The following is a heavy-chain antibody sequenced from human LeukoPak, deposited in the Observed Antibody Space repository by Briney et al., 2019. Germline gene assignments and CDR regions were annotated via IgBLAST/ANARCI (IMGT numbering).Heavy chain of an antibody. CDR3: AKGNPYGYNYDY. V-gene: IGHV3-23*01. CDR1: GFTFSSYG. J-gene: IGHJ4*02. CDR2: ISGSGGST. D-gene: IGHD5-24*01. Sequence: SGGSLRLSCAASGFTFSSYGMSWVRQAPGKGLEWVSAISGSGGSTYYADSVKGRFTISRDNSKNTLYLQMNSLRAEDTAVYYCAKGNPYGYNYDYWGQGTLVTVSS.